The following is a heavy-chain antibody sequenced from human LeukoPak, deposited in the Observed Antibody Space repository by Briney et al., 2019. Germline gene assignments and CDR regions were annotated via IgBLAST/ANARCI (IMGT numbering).Heavy chain of an antibody. V-gene: IGHV4-39*01. CDR1: GGSITSSSHC. Sequence: PSETLSLTCSVSGGSITSSSHCWGWIRQPPGKGLEWIGSISYGGSTHYNPSLKSRVTISEDTSKNQFSLKLSSVTAADTAVYYCARQPGGIALAEFDYWGQGTLVTVSS. CDR3: ARQPGGIALAEFDY. CDR2: ISYGGST. J-gene: IGHJ4*02. D-gene: IGHD6-19*01.